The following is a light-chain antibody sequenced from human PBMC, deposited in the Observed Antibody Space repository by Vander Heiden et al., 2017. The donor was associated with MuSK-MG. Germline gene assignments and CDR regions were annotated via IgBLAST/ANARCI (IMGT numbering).Light chain of an antibody. CDR3: RETVKTPHT. CDR2: AAT. Sequence: DIQMTQSPSSLSASEGDRVTITCRASQTITNYLNWYQQKVGKAPNLLTNAATSLHRGVPPRFSASGSGTDFNLTISSLQPEEFATYYCRETVKTPHTFGGGTKVEIK. V-gene: IGKV1-39*01. CDR1: QTITNY. J-gene: IGKJ4*01.